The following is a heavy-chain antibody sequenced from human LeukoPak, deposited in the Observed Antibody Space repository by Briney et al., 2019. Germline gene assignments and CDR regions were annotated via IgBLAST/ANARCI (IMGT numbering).Heavy chain of an antibody. D-gene: IGHD3-3*01. J-gene: IGHJ4*02. Sequence: GGSLRLSCAASGFIFSNYAMSWVRQAPGKGLEWVANIGQDGNEKYYVDSVKGRFIISRDNAKNSLYLQINSLRAEDTAVYFCATSKLEWLFNFYYWGQGTLVTVSS. CDR3: ATSKLEWLFNFYY. V-gene: IGHV3-7*03. CDR1: GFIFSNYA. CDR2: IGQDGNEK.